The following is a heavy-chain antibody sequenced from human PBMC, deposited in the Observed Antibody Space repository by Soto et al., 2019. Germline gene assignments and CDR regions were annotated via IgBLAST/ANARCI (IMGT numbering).Heavy chain of an antibody. V-gene: IGHV4-61*01. J-gene: IGHJ4*02. D-gene: IGHD3-22*01. CDR3: ARVSIPYYDATSGQFYFDY. Sequence: SETLSLTCTVSGGSVNSGSYYWSWIRKPPAMGLERIGYIFFSGTTNYSPSLKSRLTTSLDISKKQLSLQLISVTASDTAVYFSARVSIPYYDATSGQFYFDYWGQRAVDTVPS. CDR1: GGSVNSGSYY. CDR2: IFFSGTT.